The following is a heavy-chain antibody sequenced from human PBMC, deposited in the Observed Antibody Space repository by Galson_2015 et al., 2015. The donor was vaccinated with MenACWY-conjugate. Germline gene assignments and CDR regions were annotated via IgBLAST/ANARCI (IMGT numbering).Heavy chain of an antibody. Sequence: SLRLSCAASGFTFSTYWMHWVRQAPGKGLVWVSRINSDGRSTSYADSVKGRFTISRDNAKNTLYLQMNSLSAEDTAFYYSARLGVNYRTTSHLHCWGHGTPVTVTS. CDR2: INSDGRST. V-gene: IGHV3-74*01. J-gene: IGHJ4*01. D-gene: IGHD2/OR15-2a*01. CDR1: GFTFSTYW. CDR3: ARLGVNYRTTSHLHC.